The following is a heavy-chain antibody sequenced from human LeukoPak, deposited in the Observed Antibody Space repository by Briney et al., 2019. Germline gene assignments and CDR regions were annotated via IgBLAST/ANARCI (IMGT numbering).Heavy chain of an antibody. CDR3: AREPSQLWIDN. D-gene: IGHD5-18*01. V-gene: IGHV3-7*01. J-gene: IGHJ4*02. CDR2: IKPDGSEK. CDR1: GFTFSQYW. Sequence: HPGGSLRLSCAASGFTFSQYWMSWVRQAPGRGLEWVANIKPDGSEKHYVDSVKGRFSISRDNTKNSLFLQISSLRGEDSAVYYCAREPSQLWIDNSGQGTRVIVSS.